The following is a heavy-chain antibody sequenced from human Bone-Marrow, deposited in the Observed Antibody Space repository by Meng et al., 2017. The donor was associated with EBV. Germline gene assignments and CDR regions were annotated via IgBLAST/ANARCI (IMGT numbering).Heavy chain of an antibody. Sequence: GPLQGSGPGPVEPSGTLSLTCAVFGGLNRSSNWGRWVRQPPGKGLEWIGEIYHSGSTNYNPSLKSRVTISVDKSKNQFSLKLSSVTAADTAVYYCARVGYDSLDYWGQGTLVTVSS. D-gene: IGHD3-22*01. V-gene: IGHV4-4*02. CDR3: ARVGYDSLDY. J-gene: IGHJ4*02. CDR2: IYHSGST. CDR1: GGLNRSSNW.